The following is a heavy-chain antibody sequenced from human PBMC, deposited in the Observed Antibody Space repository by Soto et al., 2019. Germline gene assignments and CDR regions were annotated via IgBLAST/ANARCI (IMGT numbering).Heavy chain of an antibody. CDR1: GGSISSGDYY. V-gene: IGHV4-61*08. CDR3: ARSTGGYSYGPAYFDY. D-gene: IGHD5-18*01. CDR2: IYYSGST. J-gene: IGHJ4*02. Sequence: PSETLSLTCTVSGGSISSGDYYWSWIRQPPGKGLEWIGYIYYSGSTNYNPSLKSRVTISVDTSKNQFSLKLSSVTAADTAVYYCARSTGGYSYGPAYFDYWGQGTLVTVSS.